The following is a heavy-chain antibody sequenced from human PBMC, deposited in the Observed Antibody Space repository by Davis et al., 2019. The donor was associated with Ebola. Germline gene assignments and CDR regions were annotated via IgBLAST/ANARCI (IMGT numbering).Heavy chain of an antibody. Sequence: PGGSLRLSCAASGFTFSSYGMHWVRQAPGKGLEWVAFIRYDGSNKYYADSVKGRFTISRDNSKNTLYLQMNSLRAEDTAVYYCARGEALSSNLFDYWGQGTLVTVSS. V-gene: IGHV3-30*02. D-gene: IGHD6-13*01. CDR2: IRYDGSNK. CDR3: ARGEALSSNLFDY. J-gene: IGHJ4*02. CDR1: GFTFSSYG.